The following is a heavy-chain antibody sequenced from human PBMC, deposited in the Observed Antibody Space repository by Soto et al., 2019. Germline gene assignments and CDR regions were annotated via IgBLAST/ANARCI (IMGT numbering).Heavy chain of an antibody. CDR1: GFTVSSNY. CDR2: IYSGGSP. J-gene: IGHJ4*02. Sequence: LRLSCVVSGFTVSSNYMNWVRQAPGKGLEWVSVIYSGGSPYYADSVKGRFTISRDNSKNTVYLQMNSLRAEDTAVYYCARDQRRFFDYWGQGTLVTFSS. CDR3: ARDQRRFFDY. V-gene: IGHV3-53*01.